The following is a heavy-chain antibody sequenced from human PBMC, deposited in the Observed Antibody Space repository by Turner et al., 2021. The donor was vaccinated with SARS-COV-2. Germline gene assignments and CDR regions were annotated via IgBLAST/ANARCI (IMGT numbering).Heavy chain of an antibody. CDR3: ARRQLGWGLIDY. CDR1: GYTFTGYY. V-gene: IGHV1-2*02. CDR2: INPNSGGT. J-gene: IGHJ4*02. Sequence: QVQLVQSGAEVKKPGASVKVSCKASGYTFTGYYMHWVRQAPGQGLEWMGWINPNSGGTGYAQEFQGRVTMTRDTSISTAYMELSRLRSDDTAVYYCARRQLGWGLIDYWGQGTLVTVSS. D-gene: IGHD2-21*01.